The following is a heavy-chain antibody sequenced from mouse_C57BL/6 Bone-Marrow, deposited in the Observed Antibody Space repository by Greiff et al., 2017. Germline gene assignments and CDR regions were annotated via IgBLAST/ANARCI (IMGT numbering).Heavy chain of an antibody. CDR3: ARHSSDGYYAMDY. D-gene: IGHD2-3*01. CDR2: FYPGSGSI. J-gene: IGHJ4*01. V-gene: IGHV1-62-2*01. CDR1: GYTFTEYS. Sequence: QLQLQQSGAELVKPGASVQLSCTASGYTFTEYSIHWVKQRSGQGLEWIGWFYPGSGSIKYNEKFKDKSTLTVDKSSSTVYIELSILTSEDSAVYFCARHSSDGYYAMDYWGQGTSVTVSS.